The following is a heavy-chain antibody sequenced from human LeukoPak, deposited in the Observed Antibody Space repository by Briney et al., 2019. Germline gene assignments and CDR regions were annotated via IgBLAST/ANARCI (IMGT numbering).Heavy chain of an antibody. V-gene: IGHV3-30*04. J-gene: IGHJ4*02. D-gene: IGHD3-10*01. CDR2: ISNDGTIQ. Sequence: GGSLRLSCAASGFTFSSYAMHWVRQAPGKGLEWLAVISNDGTIQYYADSVKGRFTISRDNSRNIMNLQTNSLRPEDTALYYCAGAMVRGVIPYWGQGTLVTVSS. CDR3: AGAMVRGVIPY. CDR1: GFTFSSYA.